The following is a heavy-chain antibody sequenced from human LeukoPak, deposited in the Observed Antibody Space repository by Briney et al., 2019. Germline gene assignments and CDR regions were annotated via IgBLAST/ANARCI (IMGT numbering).Heavy chain of an antibody. J-gene: IGHJ5*02. Sequence: PGGSLRLSCAASGFTFSSYWMHWVRQAPGKGLEWVSAISGSGGSTYYADSVKGRFTISRDNSKNTLYLQMNSLRAEDTAVYYCAKDLVGELLSHNWFDPWGQGTLVTVSS. D-gene: IGHD1-26*01. CDR1: GFTFSSYW. CDR3: AKDLVGELLSHNWFDP. CDR2: ISGSGGST. V-gene: IGHV3-23*01.